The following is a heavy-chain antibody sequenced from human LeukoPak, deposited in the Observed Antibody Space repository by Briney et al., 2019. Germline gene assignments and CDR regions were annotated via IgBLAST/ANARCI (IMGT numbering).Heavy chain of an antibody. CDR1: GGSFSGYY. CDR2: INHSGST. J-gene: IGHJ4*02. V-gene: IGHV4-34*01. D-gene: IGHD2-2*02. CDR3: ARHGAPIRY. Sequence: SSETLSLTCAVYGGSFSGYYWSWIRQPPGKGLEWIGEINHSGSTNYNPSLKSRVTISVDTSKNQFSLKLSSVTAADTAVYYCARHGAPIRYWGQGTLVTVSS.